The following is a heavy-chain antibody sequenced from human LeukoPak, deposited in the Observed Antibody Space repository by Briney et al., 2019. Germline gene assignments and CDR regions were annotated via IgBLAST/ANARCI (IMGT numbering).Heavy chain of an antibody. CDR2: ISAYNGNT. CDR1: GYTFTSYG. V-gene: IGHV1-18*01. D-gene: IGHD6-13*01. Sequence: ASVKVSCKASGYTFTSYGISWVRQAPGQGLEWMGWISAYNGNTNYAQKLQGRVTMTTDTSTSTAYMELRSLRSDDTAVYYSAREVSSSWYRRDMNWFDPWGQGTLVTVSS. J-gene: IGHJ5*02. CDR3: AREVSSSWYRRDMNWFDP.